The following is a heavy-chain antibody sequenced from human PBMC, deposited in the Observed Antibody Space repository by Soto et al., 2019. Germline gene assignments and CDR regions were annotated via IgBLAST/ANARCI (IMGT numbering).Heavy chain of an antibody. V-gene: IGHV3-23*01. CDR3: ARRPLSNWFDP. J-gene: IGHJ5*02. D-gene: IGHD3-16*02. Sequence: LRLSCAASGFTFSNYAMTWVRQAPGKGLEWVSVISGSGGSTYYADSVKGRFTISRDNSKNTLYLQMNSLRAEDTAVYYCARRPLSNWFDPWGQGTLVTVSS. CDR1: GFTFSNYA. CDR2: ISGSGGST.